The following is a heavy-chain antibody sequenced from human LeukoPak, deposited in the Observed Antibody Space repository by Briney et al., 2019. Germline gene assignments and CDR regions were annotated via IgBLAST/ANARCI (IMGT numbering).Heavy chain of an antibody. CDR1: GGSISSGDYY. D-gene: IGHD1-14*01. Sequence: SQTLSLTCTVSGGSISSGDYYWSWIRQPPGKGLEWIGYIYYSGSTYYNPSLKSRVTISVDTSKNQFSLKLSSVTAADTAVYYCARELLPEGGWFDPWGQGTLVTVSS. CDR3: ARELLPEGGWFDP. CDR2: IYYSGST. V-gene: IGHV4-30-4*08. J-gene: IGHJ5*02.